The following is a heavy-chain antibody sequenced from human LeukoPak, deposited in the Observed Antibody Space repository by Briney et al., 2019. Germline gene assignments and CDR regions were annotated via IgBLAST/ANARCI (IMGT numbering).Heavy chain of an antibody. J-gene: IGHJ4*02. CDR3: TRAPGIAAIGYGY. CDR2: IRSKAYGGTT. D-gene: IGHD6-25*01. Sequence: PGGSLRLSCAASGFTFSNAWMSWVRQAPGKGLEWVGFIRSKAYGGTTEYAASVKGRFTISRDDSKSIAYLQMNSLKTEDTAVYYCTRAPGIAAIGYGYWGQGTLVTVSS. V-gene: IGHV3-49*04. CDR1: GFTFSNAW.